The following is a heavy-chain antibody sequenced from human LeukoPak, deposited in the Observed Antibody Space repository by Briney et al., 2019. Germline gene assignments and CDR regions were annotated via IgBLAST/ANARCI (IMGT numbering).Heavy chain of an antibody. V-gene: IGHV4-39*01. Sequence: SVTLSLTCTVSGGSISSSSYYWGWIRQPPGKGLEWIGSIYYSGSTYYNPSLKSRVTISVDTSKNQFSLKLSSVTAADTAVYYCASERIAVAGSRDYWGQGTLVTVSS. CDR2: IYYSGST. D-gene: IGHD6-19*01. CDR1: GGSISSSSYY. J-gene: IGHJ4*02. CDR3: ASERIAVAGSRDY.